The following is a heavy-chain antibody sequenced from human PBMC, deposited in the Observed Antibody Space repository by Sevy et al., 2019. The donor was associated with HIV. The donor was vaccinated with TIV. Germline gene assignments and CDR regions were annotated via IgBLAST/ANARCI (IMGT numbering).Heavy chain of an antibody. D-gene: IGHD3-9*01. V-gene: IGHV3-53*01. CDR3: AKDHDNNWFDP. CDR1: GFTVSSNY. CDR2: IYSGGNT. Sequence: GGSLRLSCAASGFTVSSNYMSWVRQAPGKGLEWVSAIYSGGNTYYADSVKGRFTISRDNSKNTLYLQMNSLRAEDTAIYFCAKDHDNNWFDPWGQGTLVTVSS. J-gene: IGHJ5*02.